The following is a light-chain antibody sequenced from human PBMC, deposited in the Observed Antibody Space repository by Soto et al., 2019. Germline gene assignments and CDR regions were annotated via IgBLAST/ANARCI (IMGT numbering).Light chain of an antibody. CDR2: KDS. V-gene: IGLV3-25*02. CDR3: QSADSSGTYV. J-gene: IGLJ1*01. CDR1: ALPKQY. Sequence: SYELTQPPSVSVSPGQTARITCSGDALPKQYAYWYQQKPGQAPVLVIYKDSERPSGIPERFSGSSSGTTVTLTISGVQAEDEADYYCQSADSSGTYVFGTGTKL.